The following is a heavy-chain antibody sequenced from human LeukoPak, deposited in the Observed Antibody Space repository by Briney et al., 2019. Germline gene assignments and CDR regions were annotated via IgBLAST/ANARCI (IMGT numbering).Heavy chain of an antibody. V-gene: IGHV3-30*02. J-gene: IGHJ4*02. CDR2: IRYDGSNK. Sequence: GGSLRLSRAASGFTFSSYGMHWVRQAPGKGLEWVAFIRYDGSNKYYADSVKGRFTISRDNSKNTLYLQINSLRAEDTAVYYCAKDPDSSGYGDYWGEGTLVTVSS. D-gene: IGHD3-22*01. CDR3: AKDPDSSGYGDY. CDR1: GFTFSSYG.